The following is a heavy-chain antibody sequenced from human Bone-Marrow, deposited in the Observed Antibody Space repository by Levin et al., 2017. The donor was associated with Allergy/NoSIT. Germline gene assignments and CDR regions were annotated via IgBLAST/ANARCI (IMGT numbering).Heavy chain of an antibody. CDR3: VKGARFSSGSNYFYSYMDV. Sequence: GGSLRLSCAASGFIFSNYAMHWVRQAPGKGLEWVAIISFDGNNTYYVESVKGRFTISRDNSKNTLYLQVSSRKAEDSAVYYCVKGARFSSGSNYFYSYMDVWGKGTTVSVS. CDR2: ISFDGNNT. CDR1: GFIFSNYA. V-gene: IGHV3-30*18. J-gene: IGHJ6*03. D-gene: IGHD6-19*01.